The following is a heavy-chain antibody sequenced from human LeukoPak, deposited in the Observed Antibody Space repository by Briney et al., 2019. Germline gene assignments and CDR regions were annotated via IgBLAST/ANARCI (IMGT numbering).Heavy chain of an antibody. Sequence: SETLSLTCTVSGGSISSYYWTWIRQPAGKGLEWIGRIYTTGSTNYNPSLNSQVTMSVDTSKNQLSLKLSSVTAADTAVYYCARPYYYDSRIDPWGQGILVTVSS. V-gene: IGHV4-4*07. CDR1: GGSISSYY. J-gene: IGHJ5*02. D-gene: IGHD3-22*01. CDR2: IYTTGST. CDR3: ARPYYYDSRIDP.